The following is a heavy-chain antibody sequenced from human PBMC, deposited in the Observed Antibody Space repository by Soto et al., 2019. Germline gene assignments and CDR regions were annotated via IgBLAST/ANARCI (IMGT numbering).Heavy chain of an antibody. Sequence: VASVKVSCKASGGTFSSYAISWVRQAPGQGLEWMGWINPNSGGTNYAQKFQGRVTMTRDTSISTAYMELSRLRSDDTAVYYCARDSSSYKRYYYYGMDVWGQGTTVTVSS. J-gene: IGHJ6*02. V-gene: IGHV1-2*02. CDR3: ARDSSSYKRYYYYGMDV. CDR1: GGTFSSYA. D-gene: IGHD6-13*01. CDR2: INPNSGGT.